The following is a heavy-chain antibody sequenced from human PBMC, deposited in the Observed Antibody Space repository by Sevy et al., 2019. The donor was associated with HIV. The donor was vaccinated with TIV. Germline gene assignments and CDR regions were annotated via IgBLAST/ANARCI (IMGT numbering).Heavy chain of an antibody. CDR2: IYWNDDQ. J-gene: IGHJ1*01. D-gene: IGHD3-22*01. CDR3: ADRGGVHYYDSSGYYTRAEYFEH. V-gene: IGHV2-5*01. CDR1: GFSLSTSGEG. Sequence: SGPTLVNPTQTLTLTCTFSGFSLSTSGEGVGWIRQPPGKALEWLALIYWNDDQRYSPSLKSRLTITKDTSNKQVVLKMTTMDPVDPATYYCADRGGVHYYDSSGYYTRAEYFEHWGQGTLVTVSS.